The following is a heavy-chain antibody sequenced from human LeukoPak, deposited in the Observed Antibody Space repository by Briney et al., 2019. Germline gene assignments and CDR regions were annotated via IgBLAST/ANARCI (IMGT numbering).Heavy chain of an antibody. CDR2: IRSKPYGGTT. D-gene: IGHD3-22*01. CDR1: GFTFGDYA. V-gene: IGHV3-49*04. J-gene: IGHJ4*02. Sequence: GGSLRLSCTASGFTFGDYAMSWVRQAPGKGLEWVGFIRSKPYGGTTEYAASVKGGFTISRDDSKSIAYLQMNSLKTEDTAVYYCTASMIVVVIDYWGQGTLVTVSS. CDR3: TASMIVVVIDY.